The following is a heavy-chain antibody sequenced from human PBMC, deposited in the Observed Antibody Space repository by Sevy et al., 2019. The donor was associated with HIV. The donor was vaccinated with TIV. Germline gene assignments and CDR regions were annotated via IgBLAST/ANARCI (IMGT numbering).Heavy chain of an antibody. Sequence: GGSLRLSCAASGFTFSGYAMSWVRQAPGKGLEWVSAISGSGGSKYYPDPVKGRFTISRDNSKNTLYLQMNSLRAEDTAVYYCAKDTWGSGWSSWGQGTLVTVSS. J-gene: IGHJ5*02. V-gene: IGHV3-23*01. CDR3: AKDTWGSGWSS. D-gene: IGHD6-19*01. CDR1: GFTFSGYA. CDR2: ISGSGGSK.